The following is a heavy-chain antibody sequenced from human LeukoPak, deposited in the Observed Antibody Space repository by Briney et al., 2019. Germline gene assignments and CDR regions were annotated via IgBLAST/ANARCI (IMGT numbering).Heavy chain of an antibody. CDR1: GFTFSSYC. J-gene: IGHJ4*02. Sequence: GGSLRLSCAASGFTFSSYCMNWVRQAPGKGLEWVSHITASGTAMFYADSVKGRFTISRDNAKNSLYLQMNSLRDEDTAVYYCASSGSYRFDYWGQGTLVTVSS. D-gene: IGHD1-26*01. CDR2: ITASGTAM. CDR3: ASSGSYRFDY. V-gene: IGHV3-48*02.